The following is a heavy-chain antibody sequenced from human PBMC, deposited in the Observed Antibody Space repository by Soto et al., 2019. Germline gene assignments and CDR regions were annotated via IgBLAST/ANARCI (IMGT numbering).Heavy chain of an antibody. Sequence: QVQLVESGGGVVQPGRSLRLSCAASGFTFSSYAMHWVRQAPGKGLEWVAVISYDGSNKYYADSVKGRFTISRDNSKNTLYLQMNSLRAEDTAVYYCARAEGGYPDYWGQGTLVTVSS. CDR1: GFTFSSYA. CDR2: ISYDGSNK. D-gene: IGHD1-1*01. CDR3: ARAEGGYPDY. J-gene: IGHJ4*02. V-gene: IGHV3-30-3*01.